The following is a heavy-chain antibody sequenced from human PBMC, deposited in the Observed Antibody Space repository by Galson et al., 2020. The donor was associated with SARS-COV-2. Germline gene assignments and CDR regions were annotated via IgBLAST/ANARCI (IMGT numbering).Heavy chain of an antibody. J-gene: IGHJ6*03. V-gene: IGHV4-31*11. CDR3: AGDNTFTNFLERYYYMDV. CDR2: ISSSGTT. D-gene: IGHD3-3*01. CDR1: GASITGSNFR. Sequence: SQTLSLTCAVSGASITGSNFRWRWIRQFPGKGLEWIGDISSSGTTNYNPSLRSRTIISFDTEKNQFFLRVTSVADADTAVYFWAGDNTFTNFLERYYYMDVWGKGTTVVVSS.